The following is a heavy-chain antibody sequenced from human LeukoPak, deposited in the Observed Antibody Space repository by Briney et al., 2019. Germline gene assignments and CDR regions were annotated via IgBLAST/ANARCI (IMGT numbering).Heavy chain of an antibody. CDR2: INPNSGGT. CDR1: GYTFTGYY. CDR3: ASPLSRAPARDRFDY. J-gene: IGHJ4*02. V-gene: IGHV1-2*02. Sequence: GASVKVSCKASGYTFTGYYMHWVRQAPGQGLEWMGWINPNSGGTNYAQKFQGRVTMTRDTSISTAYMELSRLRSDDTAVYYCASPLSRAPARDRFDYWGQGTLVTVSS. D-gene: IGHD3-10*01.